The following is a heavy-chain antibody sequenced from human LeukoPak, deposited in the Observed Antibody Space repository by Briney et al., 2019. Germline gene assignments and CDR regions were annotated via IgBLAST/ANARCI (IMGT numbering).Heavy chain of an antibody. CDR3: ARLTRTTAAGSIPFDY. CDR2: IYYSATT. J-gene: IGHJ4*02. CDR1: GGSISSSSYY. Sequence: SETLSLTCTVSGGSISSSSYYWCWIRQPPGKGLEWIGSIYYSATTFYNPSLKSRVTISVDTSKNQFSLRLSSVTAADTAVYYCARLTRTTAAGSIPFDYWGQGTLVIVSS. V-gene: IGHV4-39*01. D-gene: IGHD6-13*01.